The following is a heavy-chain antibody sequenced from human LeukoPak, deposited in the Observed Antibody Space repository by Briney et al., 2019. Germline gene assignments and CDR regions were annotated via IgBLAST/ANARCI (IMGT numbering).Heavy chain of an antibody. J-gene: IGHJ4*02. CDR3: AKVKYYYDSSGFSPFDY. CDR1: GFTFSSYG. CDR2: ISYDGSNK. V-gene: IGHV3-30*18. Sequence: GGSLRLSCAASGFTFSSYGMHWVRQAQGKGLEWVAVISYDGSNKYYADSVKGRFTISRDNSKNTLYLQMNSLRAEDTAVYYCAKVKYYYDSSGFSPFDYWGQGTLVTVSS. D-gene: IGHD3-22*01.